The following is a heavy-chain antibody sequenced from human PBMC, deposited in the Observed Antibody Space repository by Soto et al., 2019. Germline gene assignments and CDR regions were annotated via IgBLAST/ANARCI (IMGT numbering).Heavy chain of an antibody. Sequence: DVQLVESGGGLIQPGESLRLSCAASGFSVSDSYMSWVRQAPGKGLEWVSIVYAGGETYYADSLKGRFTISRDSSTTILYLQMNYLRAEDTPVYYLARDSISYGPGVIDYWGQGNLVTVSS. CDR3: ARDSISYGPGVIDY. D-gene: IGHD5-18*01. V-gene: IGHV3-53*01. J-gene: IGHJ4*02. CDR2: VYAGGET. CDR1: GFSVSDSY.